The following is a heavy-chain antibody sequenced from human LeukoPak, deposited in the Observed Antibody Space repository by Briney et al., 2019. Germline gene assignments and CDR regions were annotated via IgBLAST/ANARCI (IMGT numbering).Heavy chain of an antibody. Sequence: PGRSLRLSCAASGFTFSNYGMHWVRQAPGKGLEWVAVIWYDGSNKYNADSLGLFTISRDNPKNTLYLQKHSVRAEDTAPYYCAKRVRVHSGPYYFDWWGRGTQVTVSS. D-gene: IGHD3-10*01. CDR1: GFTFSNYG. V-gene: IGHV3-33*03. J-gene: IGHJ4*02. CDR2: IWYDGSNK. CDR3: AKRVRVHSGPYYFDW.